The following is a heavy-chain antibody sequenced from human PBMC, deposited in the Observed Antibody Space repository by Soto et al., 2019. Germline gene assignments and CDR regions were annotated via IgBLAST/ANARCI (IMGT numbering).Heavy chain of an antibody. CDR3: AAVPQLERRFFDY. D-gene: IGHD1-1*01. CDR1: GYTLTTYN. Sequence: ASVKVSCKASGYTLTTYNMHWVRQAPGQGLEWMGIINPSGGSTSYAQKFQERVTITRDMSTSTAYMELSSLRSEDTAVYYCAAVPQLERRFFDYWGQGTLVTVSS. V-gene: IGHV1-46*01. CDR2: INPSGGST. J-gene: IGHJ4*02.